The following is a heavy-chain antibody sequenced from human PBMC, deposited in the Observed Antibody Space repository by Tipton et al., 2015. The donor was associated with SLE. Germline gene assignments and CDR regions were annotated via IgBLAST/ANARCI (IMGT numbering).Heavy chain of an antibody. Sequence: TLSLTCTVSGGSFIGYYWSWFRQPAGKGLEWIGRIYSSGSTIYNPSLKSRLTLSLDMSNNQFSLRVRSVTAADTAVYYCARGGGSYYDYWGQGRLVTVSS. D-gene: IGHD1-26*01. CDR2: IYSSGST. J-gene: IGHJ4*02. CDR3: ARGGGSYYDY. V-gene: IGHV4-4*07. CDR1: GGSFIGYY.